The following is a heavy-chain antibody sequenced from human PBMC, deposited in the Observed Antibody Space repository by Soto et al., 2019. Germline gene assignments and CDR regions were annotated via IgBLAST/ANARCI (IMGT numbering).Heavy chain of an antibody. Sequence: EVQLVESGGGLVQPGGSLRLSCAASGFTFTTYSMNLVRQAPGKGLEWVSYISSSSSTTYNANSVKGRFTISRDNAKNSLYLQMNSLRDEDTAVYYCARDAGSWGYWGQGTLVTVSS. CDR2: ISSSSSTT. CDR3: ARDAGSWGY. CDR1: GFTFTTYS. V-gene: IGHV3-48*02. J-gene: IGHJ4*02. D-gene: IGHD3-10*01.